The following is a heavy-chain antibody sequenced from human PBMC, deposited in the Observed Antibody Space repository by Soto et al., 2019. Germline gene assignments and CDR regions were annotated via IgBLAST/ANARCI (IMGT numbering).Heavy chain of an antibody. CDR2: FGYSGTT. Sequence: PSETLSLTCTVSGGSVTSGNYCWSWIRQPPGKGLEWIGYFGYSGTTNYNPSLKSRVTISVDMSKNQFSLKLSSVTAADTAVYYCARDAGGYSGSYSFDYWGQGTPVTVSS. D-gene: IGHD1-26*01. CDR1: GGSVTSGNYC. CDR3: ARDAGGYSGSYSFDY. J-gene: IGHJ4*02. V-gene: IGHV4-61*01.